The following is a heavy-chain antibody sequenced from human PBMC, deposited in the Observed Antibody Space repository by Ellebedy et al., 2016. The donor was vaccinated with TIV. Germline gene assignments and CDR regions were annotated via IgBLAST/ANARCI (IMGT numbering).Heavy chain of an antibody. D-gene: IGHD3-16*01. Sequence: GESLKISXAASGFSFSSFWMTWVRQAPGKGLEWVTNIKQDGGEKNYVDSVKGRFTISRDNAKNSFYLQMNSLRAEDTAVYYCVRDVPAFMIPFGGVNVWGQGTLVTVSS. V-gene: IGHV3-7*03. CDR1: GFSFSSFW. J-gene: IGHJ4*02. CDR3: VRDVPAFMIPFGGVNV. CDR2: IKQDGGEK.